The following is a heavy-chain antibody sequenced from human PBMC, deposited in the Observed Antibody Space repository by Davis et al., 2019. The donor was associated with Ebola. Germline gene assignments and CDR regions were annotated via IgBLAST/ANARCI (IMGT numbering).Heavy chain of an antibody. CDR3: ARVYSGSLYYYGMDV. J-gene: IGHJ6*02. D-gene: IGHD1-26*01. CDR1: GFTFSNYW. V-gene: IGHV3-48*04. Sequence: GESLKISCAASGFTFSNYWMSWVRQAPGKGLEWVSYISSSGSTIYYADSVKGRFTISRDNAKNSLYLQMNSLRAEDTAVYYCARVYSGSLYYYGMDVWGQGTTVTVSS. CDR2: ISSSGSTI.